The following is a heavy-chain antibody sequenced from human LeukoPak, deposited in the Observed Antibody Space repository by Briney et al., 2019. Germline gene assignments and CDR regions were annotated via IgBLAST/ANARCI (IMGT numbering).Heavy chain of an antibody. CDR3: ARLVVVAAKGQYGMDV. Sequence: ASVNVSCKASGYTFTSYGISWVRQAPGQGLEWMGWISAYNGNTDYAQKLQGRVTMTTDTSTSTAYMELRSLRSDDTAAYYCARLVVVAAKGQYGMDVWGQGTTVTVSS. J-gene: IGHJ6*02. CDR1: GYTFTSYG. V-gene: IGHV1-18*01. D-gene: IGHD2-15*01. CDR2: ISAYNGNT.